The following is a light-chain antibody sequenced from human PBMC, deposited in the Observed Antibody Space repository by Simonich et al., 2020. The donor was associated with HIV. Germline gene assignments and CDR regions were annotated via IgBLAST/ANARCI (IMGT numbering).Light chain of an antibody. CDR1: QSLLHSNGYNY. V-gene: IGKV2-28*01. CDR2: LGS. Sequence: DIVLTQSPLSLPVTPGEPASIPCRSSQSLLHSNGYNYCDWYLQKPWQSTQLLIYLGSNRASGVPERFSGSGSGTDFTLKSSRVEAEDVGVYYCMQALQTPLAFGQGTKVEIK. CDR3: MQALQTPLA. J-gene: IGKJ1*01.